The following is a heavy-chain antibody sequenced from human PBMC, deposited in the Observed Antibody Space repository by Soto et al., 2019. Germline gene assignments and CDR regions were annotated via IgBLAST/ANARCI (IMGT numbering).Heavy chain of an antibody. CDR3: AREAYGDYGGIDD. CDR2: IYYSGST. Sequence: QVQLQEWGPGLVKPSQTLSLTCSVSGVSVNSSDYYWSWIRQPPGKGLEWIGYIYYSGSTYYNPSLRSRVTISVDTSNNQFSLKLSSVTAADTAVYHCAREAYGDYGGIDDWGQGTLVTVSS. V-gene: IGHV4-30-4*01. CDR1: GVSVNSSDYY. J-gene: IGHJ4*02. D-gene: IGHD4-17*01.